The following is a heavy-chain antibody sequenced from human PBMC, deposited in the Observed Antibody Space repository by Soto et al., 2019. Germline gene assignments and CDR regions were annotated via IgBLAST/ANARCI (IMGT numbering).Heavy chain of an antibody. D-gene: IGHD3-22*01. V-gene: IGHV3-23*01. CDR3: AKEITMIVVAPNAFDI. Sequence: PGGSLRLSCAASGFTFSSYAMSWVRQAPGKGLEWVSAISGSGGSTYYADSVKGRFTISRDNSKNTLYLQMNSLRAEDTAVYYCAKEITMIVVAPNAFDIWGQGTMVTVSS. CDR2: ISGSGGST. J-gene: IGHJ3*02. CDR1: GFTFSSYA.